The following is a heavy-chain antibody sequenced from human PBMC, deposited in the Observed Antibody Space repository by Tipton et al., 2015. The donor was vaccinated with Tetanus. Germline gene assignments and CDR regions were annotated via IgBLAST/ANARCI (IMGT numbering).Heavy chain of an antibody. J-gene: IGHJ4*02. Sequence: QLVQSGAEVKKPGASVRVSCKASGYTFTDYYIHWVRQTPRQGLEWLGWIKPSSGATKYAQMFQGRVTLTRDTSISTAYMELSSLTSDDTAVYYCGTDRDLFAGVVVIPAIMGQWGQGTPVAVSA. CDR3: GTDRDLFAGVVVIPAIMGQ. CDR1: GYTFTDYY. D-gene: IGHD2-21*01. CDR2: IKPSSGAT. V-gene: IGHV1-2*02.